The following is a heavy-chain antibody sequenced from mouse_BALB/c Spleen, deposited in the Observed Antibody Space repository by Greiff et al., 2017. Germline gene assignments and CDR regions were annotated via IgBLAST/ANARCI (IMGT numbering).Heavy chain of an antibody. Sequence: VQRVESGPGLVQPSQSLSITCTVSGFSLTSYGVHWVRQSPGKGLEWLGVIWSGGSTDYNAAFISRLSISKDNSKSQVFCKMNSLQADDTAIYYCARKGGNYPDYFDYWGQGTTLTVSS. D-gene: IGHD2-1*01. CDR2: IWSGGST. CDR3: ARKGGNYPDYFDY. J-gene: IGHJ2*01. V-gene: IGHV2-4-1*01. CDR1: GFSLTSYG.